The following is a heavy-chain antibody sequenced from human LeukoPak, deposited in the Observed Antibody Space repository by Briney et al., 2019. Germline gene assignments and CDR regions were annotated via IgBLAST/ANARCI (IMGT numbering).Heavy chain of an antibody. CDR1: GFTFSSYG. J-gene: IGHJ4*02. Sequence: GRSLRLSCAASGFTFSSYGMHWVRQAPGKGLEWVAVIWYDGSDKYYADSVKGRFTISRDNSKNTLYLQMNSLRVEDTAVYYCAKQRDYSSSWYDPNLDYWGQGTLVTVSS. V-gene: IGHV3-33*06. D-gene: IGHD6-13*01. CDR3: AKQRDYSSSWYDPNLDY. CDR2: IWYDGSDK.